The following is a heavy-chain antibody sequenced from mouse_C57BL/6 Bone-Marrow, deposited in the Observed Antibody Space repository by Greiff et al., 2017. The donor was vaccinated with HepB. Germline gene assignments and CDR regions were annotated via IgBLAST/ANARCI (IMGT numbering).Heavy chain of an antibody. J-gene: IGHJ2*01. D-gene: IGHD1-1*01. CDR2: ISNGGGST. CDR1: GFTFSDYY. CDR3: ARRYYGSSYHYFDY. Sequence: VQLKESGGGLVQPGGSLKLSCAASGFTFSDYYMYWVRQTPEKRLEWVAYISNGGGSTYYPDTVKGRFTISRDNAKNTLYLQMSRLKSEDTAMYYSARRYYGSSYHYFDYWGQGTTLTVSS. V-gene: IGHV5-12*01.